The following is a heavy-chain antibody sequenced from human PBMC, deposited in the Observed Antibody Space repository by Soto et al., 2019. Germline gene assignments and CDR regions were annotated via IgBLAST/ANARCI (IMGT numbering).Heavy chain of an antibody. V-gene: IGHV3-23*01. CDR3: ANYGSGSYRAHYGMDV. Sequence: HPGGSLRLSCAASGFTFSSYAMSWVRQAPGKGLEWVSAISGSGGSTYYADSVKGRFTISRDNSKNTLYLQMNSLRAEDTAVYYCANYGSGSYRAHYGMDVWGQGTTVTVSS. CDR2: ISGSGGST. D-gene: IGHD3-10*01. J-gene: IGHJ6*02. CDR1: GFTFSSYA.